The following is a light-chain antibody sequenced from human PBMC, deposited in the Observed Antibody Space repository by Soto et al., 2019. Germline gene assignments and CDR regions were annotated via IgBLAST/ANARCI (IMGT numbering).Light chain of an antibody. Sequence: QSALTQPRSVSGSPGQSVTISCTGTSSGLGHYNSVSWYQYHPGKAPKLIIFDVSERPAGVPDRFSGSKSANTASLTISGLQVEDEADYYCCSYAGSYVYVFGTGTKVTVL. CDR2: DVS. J-gene: IGLJ1*01. CDR1: SSGLGHYNS. V-gene: IGLV2-11*01. CDR3: CSYAGSYVYV.